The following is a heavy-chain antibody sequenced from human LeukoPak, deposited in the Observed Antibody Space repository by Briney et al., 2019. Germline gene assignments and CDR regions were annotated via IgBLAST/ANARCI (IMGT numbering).Heavy chain of an antibody. J-gene: IGHJ4*02. Sequence: SQTLSLTCAVSGDSVSSKNGAWNWLRQSPSRGLEWLGRTYYRSKWYNDYAESMEGRMTISQDTSKNQYSLHLNSVTPDDTAVYYCARDLGTTGWHTFDYWGQGTLVTVSS. D-gene: IGHD6-19*01. V-gene: IGHV6-1*01. CDR3: ARDLGTTGWHTFDY. CDR2: TYYRSKWYN. CDR1: GDSVSSKNGA.